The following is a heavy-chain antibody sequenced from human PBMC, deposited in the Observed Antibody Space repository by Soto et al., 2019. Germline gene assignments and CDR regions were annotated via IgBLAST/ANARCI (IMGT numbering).Heavy chain of an antibody. D-gene: IGHD5-12*01. CDR2: IGGSGTGGRT. CDR1: GLTFSTYA. Sequence: EVHLLESGGDLVQPGGSLRLSCTASGLTFSTYAMSWVRQAPGKGLEWVSAIGGSGTGGRTYYADSVKGRFTISRDNSKNKVYLQMNSLRADDTAVYYGAKSPGGLDGYNSDYYGMDVWGQGTKVTVAS. CDR3: AKSPGGLDGYNSDYYGMDV. V-gene: IGHV3-23*01. J-gene: IGHJ6*02.